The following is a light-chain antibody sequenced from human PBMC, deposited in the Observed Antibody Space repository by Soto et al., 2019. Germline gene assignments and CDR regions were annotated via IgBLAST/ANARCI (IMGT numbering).Light chain of an antibody. CDR2: DAS. CDR1: QSISSW. V-gene: IGKV1-5*01. CDR3: QRYQSYPMYT. Sequence: DIQLTQSPSTLSSSVGERVTLTCRASQSISSWLAWYQQKPGKAPKLLIYDASSLESGVPSRFSGSGSGTEFTLTISSMQPDDVASDVYQRYQSYPMYTFGQGNKLEIK. J-gene: IGKJ2*01.